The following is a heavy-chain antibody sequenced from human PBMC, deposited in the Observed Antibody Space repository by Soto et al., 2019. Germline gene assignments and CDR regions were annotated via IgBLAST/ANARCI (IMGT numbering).Heavy chain of an antibody. J-gene: IGHJ4*02. Sequence: QITLKESGPTMVKPTQTLTLTCTFSGFSLSSTRMAVGWIRQPQGQALEWLALIYWDDDKRYSPFLKSRLTITKDTSKNQVVLTMSNMDPVDTARYYCAHIVVAGLGYYFDYWGQGTLVTVSS. CDR1: GFSLSSTRMA. CDR3: AHIVVAGLGYYFDY. CDR2: IYWDDDK. V-gene: IGHV2-5*02. D-gene: IGHD6-19*01.